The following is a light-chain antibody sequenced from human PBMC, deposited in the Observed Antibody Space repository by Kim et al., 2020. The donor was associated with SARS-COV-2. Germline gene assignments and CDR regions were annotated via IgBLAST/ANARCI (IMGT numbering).Light chain of an antibody. CDR2: DVS. CDR1: RSDVGGYTY. J-gene: IGLJ2*01. V-gene: IGLV2-11*01. CDR3: CSYAGSSLGV. Sequence: GQSCTLSCTGTRSDVGGYTYVSWYQQHPGKAPKLMIYDVSKRPSGVPDRFSGSKSGNTASLTISGLQAEDEADYYCCSYAGSSLGVFGGGTQLTVL.